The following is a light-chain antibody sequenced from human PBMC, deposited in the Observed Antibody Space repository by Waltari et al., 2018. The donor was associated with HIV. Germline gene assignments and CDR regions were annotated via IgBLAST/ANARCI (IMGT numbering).Light chain of an antibody. Sequence: QLVLTQSPSASASLGASVKLTCTLTSGSTNYAIAWHQQQPAKGPRYLMKLNRDGSHSKGDGIPDRFSGSSSGAERYLTISSLQSEDEADYYCQTWGTGSVVFGGGTNLTVL. V-gene: IGLV4-69*01. CDR3: QTWGTGSVV. CDR2: LNRDGSH. CDR1: SGSTNYA. J-gene: IGLJ2*01.